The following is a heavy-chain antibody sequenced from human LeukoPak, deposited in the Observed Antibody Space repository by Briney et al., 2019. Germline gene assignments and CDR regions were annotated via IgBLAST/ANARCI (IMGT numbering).Heavy chain of an antibody. V-gene: IGHV3-21*01. J-gene: IGHJ4*02. CDR3: ARLDSSSFTYFDY. CDR2: ISSSSSYI. CDR1: GFTFSSYS. D-gene: IGHD6-13*01. Sequence: PGGSLRLSCAASGFTFSSYSMNWVRQAPGKGLEWVSSISSSSSYIYYADSVKGRFTISRDNAKNSLYLQMNSLRAEDTAVYYCARLDSSSFTYFDYWGQGTLVTVSS.